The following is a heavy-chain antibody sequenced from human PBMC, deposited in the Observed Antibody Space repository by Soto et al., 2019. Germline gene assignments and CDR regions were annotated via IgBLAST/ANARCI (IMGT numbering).Heavy chain of an antibody. CDR3: AHIRGAGAYYYYPMDV. CDR2: IDWDDDK. J-gene: IGHJ6*02. V-gene: IGHV2-70*12. Sequence: SGPTLVNPRQTLTLTFTFSGFSLTTPVICVRWIRHPPGKALEWLAVIDWDDDKYYSTSLKTRLSISMDTSKNQVVLEMTNVAPVDTATYYCAHIRGAGAYYYYPMDVWGQGTTVTVSS. D-gene: IGHD3-10*01. CDR1: GFSLTTPVIC.